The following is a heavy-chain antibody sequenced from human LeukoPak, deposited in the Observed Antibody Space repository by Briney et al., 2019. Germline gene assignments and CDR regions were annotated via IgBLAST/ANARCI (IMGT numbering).Heavy chain of an antibody. CDR2: IWYDGSNK. V-gene: IGHV3-33*08. J-gene: IGHJ4*02. CDR1: GFTFSSYA. Sequence: PGGSLRLSCAASGFTFSSYAMHWVRQAPGKGLEWVAVIWYDGSNKYYADSVKGRFTISRDNSKNTLYLQMNSLRAEDTAVYYCARGECGGDCYTPWSWGQGTLVTVSS. D-gene: IGHD2-21*02. CDR3: ARGECGGDCYTPWS.